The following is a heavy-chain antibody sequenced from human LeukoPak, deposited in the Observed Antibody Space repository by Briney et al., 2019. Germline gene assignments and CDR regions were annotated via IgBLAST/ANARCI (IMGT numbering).Heavy chain of an antibody. CDR1: GGSITFYY. D-gene: IGHD3-3*01. CDR2: VYAGGNT. J-gene: IGHJ4*02. Sequence: PSETLSLTCTVSGGSITFYYWTWIRQSAGKGLEWIGRVYAGGNTNYNPSLKSRTTLSIDTSKNEFSLMLTSVTAADTAIYYCARDSRYHDFWSGYVDYRGQGILVTVSS. CDR3: ARDSRYHDFWSGYVDY. V-gene: IGHV4-4*07.